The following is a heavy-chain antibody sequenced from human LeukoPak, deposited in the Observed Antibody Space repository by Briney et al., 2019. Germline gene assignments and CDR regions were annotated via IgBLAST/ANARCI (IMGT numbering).Heavy chain of an antibody. D-gene: IGHD4-17*01. J-gene: IGHJ4*02. V-gene: IGHV4-34*01. Sequence: SETLSLTCAVYGGSFSGYYWSWIRQPPGKGLEWIGEINQSGSTNYKPSLKSRVTISLDTSNNQFSLKLTSVTAAYTAMYYCASTFYGDYIDSWGQGALVTVSS. CDR2: INQSGST. CDR3: ASTFYGDYIDS. CDR1: GGSFSGYY.